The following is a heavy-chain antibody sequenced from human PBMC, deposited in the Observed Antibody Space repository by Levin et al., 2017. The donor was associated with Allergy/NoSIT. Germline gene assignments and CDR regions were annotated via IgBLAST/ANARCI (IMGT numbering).Heavy chain of an antibody. J-gene: IGHJ4*02. CDR1: GFTFSSYG. CDR3: AKEDYYDRSGYALDY. V-gene: IGHV3-30*18. CDR2: ISYDGSNK. D-gene: IGHD3-22*01. Sequence: GGSLRLSCAASGFTFSSYGMHWVRQAPGKGLEWVAVISYDGSNKYYADSVKGRFTISRDNSKNTLYLQMNSLRAEDTAVYYCAKEDYYDRSGYALDYWGQGTLVTVSS.